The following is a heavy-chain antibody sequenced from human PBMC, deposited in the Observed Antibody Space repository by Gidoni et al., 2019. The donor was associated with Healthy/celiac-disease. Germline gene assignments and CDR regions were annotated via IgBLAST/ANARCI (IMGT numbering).Heavy chain of an antibody. J-gene: IGHJ5*02. CDR2: IDWDDDK. Sequence: QVTLKESGPALVKPTQTLTLTCTFSGFSLSTSGMRGSWIQQPPGKALEWLARIDWDDDKFYSTTLKTRLTISKDTSNNQVVLTMTNMDPVDTATYYCARMGYCSGGSCYSEWWFDPWGQGTLVTVSS. CDR1: GFSLSTSGMR. V-gene: IGHV2-70*04. CDR3: ARMGYCSGGSCYSEWWFDP. D-gene: IGHD2-15*01.